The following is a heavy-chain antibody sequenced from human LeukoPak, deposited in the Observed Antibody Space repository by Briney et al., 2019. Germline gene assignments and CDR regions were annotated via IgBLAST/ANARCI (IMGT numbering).Heavy chain of an antibody. D-gene: IGHD2-21*01. CDR1: GGSVSSGSYY. Sequence: SETLSLTCTVSGGSVSSGSYYWGWVRQPPGRGLEWLGYSYYSGSTNYNPSLKSRVTISVDTSKNQFSLKLSSMTAADTAVYYCARLPNEYGFVVYYYYYGMDVWGQGTTVTVSS. V-gene: IGHV4-61*01. CDR3: ARLPNEYGFVVYYYYYGMDV. CDR2: SYYSGST. J-gene: IGHJ6*02.